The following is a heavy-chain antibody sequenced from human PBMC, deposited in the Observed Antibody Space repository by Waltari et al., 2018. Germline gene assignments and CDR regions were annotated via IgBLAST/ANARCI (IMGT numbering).Heavy chain of an antibody. CDR1: GFIFSGYG. D-gene: IGHD1-26*01. Sequence: QVQLVESGGGVVQTGMSLRLSCAASGFIFSGYGMHWVRQAPDKGLEWVASRSNDGINKFYAEAVKGRLTISRDNSKNTVDMQRNSLRHEDTAVYYCARRGINSGSHEMPGVDWGQGTLVTVSS. V-gene: IGHV3-30*03. CDR3: ARRGINSGSHEMPGVD. CDR2: RSNDGINK. J-gene: IGHJ4*02.